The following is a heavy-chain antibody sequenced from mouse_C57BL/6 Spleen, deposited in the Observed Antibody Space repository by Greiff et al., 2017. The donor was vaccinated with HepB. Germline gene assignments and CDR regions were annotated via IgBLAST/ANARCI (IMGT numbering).Heavy chain of an antibody. CDR3: AREGYGSSYVDPLFAY. CDR1: GYTFTSYW. V-gene: IGHV1-53*01. D-gene: IGHD1-1*01. CDR2: INPSNGGT. J-gene: IGHJ3*01. Sequence: QVQLQQPGTELVKPGASVKLSCKASGYTFTSYWMHWVKQRPGQGLEWIGNINPSNGGTNYNEKFKSKATLTVDKSSSTAYMQLSSLTSEDSAVYYCAREGYGSSYVDPLFAYWGQGTLVTVSA.